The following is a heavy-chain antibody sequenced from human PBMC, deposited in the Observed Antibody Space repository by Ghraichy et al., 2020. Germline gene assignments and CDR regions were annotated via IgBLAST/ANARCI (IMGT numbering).Heavy chain of an antibody. J-gene: IGHJ4*02. Sequence: SETLSLTCTVSGDSVSSGRYYWTWIRQPPGKGLEWVGYIAHSGTAYKPSLRSRATISLDNSKNRFSLNLGTVTAADTGMYYYSRGRYGQSCDYWGLGALVTVSS. CDR1: GDSVSSGRYY. V-gene: IGHV4-61*01. D-gene: IGHD3-16*01. CDR3: SRGRYGQSCDY. CDR2: IAHSGT.